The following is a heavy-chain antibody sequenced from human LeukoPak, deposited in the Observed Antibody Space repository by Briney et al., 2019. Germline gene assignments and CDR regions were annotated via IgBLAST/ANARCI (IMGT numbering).Heavy chain of an antibody. CDR2: ISAYNGNT. J-gene: IGHJ4*02. CDR3: ARAPEFYCSGGSCYGSYFDY. Sequence: ASVKVSCKASGYTFTGYYMHWVRQAPGQGLEWMGWISAYNGNTNYAQKLQGRVTMTTDTSTSTAYMELRSLRSDDTAVYYCARAPEFYCSGGSCYGSYFDYWGQGTLVTVSS. D-gene: IGHD2-15*01. V-gene: IGHV1-18*04. CDR1: GYTFTGYY.